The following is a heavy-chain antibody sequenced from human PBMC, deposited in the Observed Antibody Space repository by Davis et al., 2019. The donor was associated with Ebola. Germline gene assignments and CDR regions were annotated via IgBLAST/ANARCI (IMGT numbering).Heavy chain of an antibody. Sequence: MPSETLSLTCTVSGGSISSYYWSWIRQPPGKGLEWIGYIYYSGSTNYNPSLKSRVTISVDTSKNQFSLKLSSVTAADTAVYYCARVASYGDYFDYWGLGTLVTVSS. D-gene: IGHD5-18*01. V-gene: IGHV4-59*12. J-gene: IGHJ4*02. CDR2: IYYSGST. CDR1: GGSISSYY. CDR3: ARVASYGDYFDY.